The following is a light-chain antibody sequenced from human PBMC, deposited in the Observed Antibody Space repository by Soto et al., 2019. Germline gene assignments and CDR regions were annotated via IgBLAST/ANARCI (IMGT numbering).Light chain of an antibody. CDR2: EVS. CDR3: FSYTSSGTYV. J-gene: IGLJ1*01. Sequence: QSVLTQPASVPGSPGQSITISCTGTSSDVGNYKYVSWYQQHPGKAPKLMIYEVSNRPSGVSNRFSGSKSGNTASLTISGLQAEDETDYYCFSYTSSGTYVFGTGTKVPS. V-gene: IGLV2-14*01. CDR1: SSDVGNYKY.